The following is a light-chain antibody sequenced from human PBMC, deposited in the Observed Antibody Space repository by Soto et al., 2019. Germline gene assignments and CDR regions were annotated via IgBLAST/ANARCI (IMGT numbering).Light chain of an antibody. CDR1: QSVSDN. V-gene: IGKV3-15*01. CDR3: QHYNAWPIT. CDR2: RAS. Sequence: ITQSPDTLYVSPGERVTLSCRASQSVSDNLAWYQQKPGQGPRLLVYRASTRTLGIPARFSGSESGTEFTLSIISLQSEDFAVYYCQHYNAWPITFGQGTLLEI. J-gene: IGKJ5*01.